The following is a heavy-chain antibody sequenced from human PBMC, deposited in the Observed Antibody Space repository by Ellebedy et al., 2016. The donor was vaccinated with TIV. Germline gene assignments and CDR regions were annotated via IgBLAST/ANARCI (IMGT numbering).Heavy chain of an antibody. CDR3: ARGYPDNGPDY. D-gene: IGHD2-8*01. J-gene: IGHJ4*02. CDR2: INPSGGFT. Sequence: ASVKVSCKASGYSLINYYMHWVRQAPGQGLEWMAMINPSGGFTKYSQTFQGRISLTSDTSTSTVSMDLTSLTSEDTAVYYCARGYPDNGPDYWGQGTLVTVSS. CDR1: GYSLINYY. V-gene: IGHV1-46*01.